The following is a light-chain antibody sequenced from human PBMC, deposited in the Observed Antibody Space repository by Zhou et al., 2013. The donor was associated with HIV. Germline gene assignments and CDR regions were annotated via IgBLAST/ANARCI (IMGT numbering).Light chain of an antibody. CDR1: RNISPW. V-gene: IGKV1-33*01. Sequence: IQMTQSPSTLSASVGDRVTITCRASRNISPWLAWYQQKPGKAPKLLIYDASNLETGVPSRFSGSGSGTDFTFTISSLQPEDIATYYCQQYDNLPLTFGGGTKVEI. CDR2: DAS. CDR3: QQYDNLPLT. J-gene: IGKJ4*01.